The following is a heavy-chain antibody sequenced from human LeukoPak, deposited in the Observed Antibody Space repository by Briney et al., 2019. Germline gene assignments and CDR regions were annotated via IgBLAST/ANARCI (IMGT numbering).Heavy chain of an antibody. J-gene: IGHJ4*02. CDR1: GGSISSSSYY. Sequence: SETLPLTCTVSGGSISSSSYYWGWIRQPPGKGLEWIGSIYYSGSTYYNPSLKSRVTISVDTSKNQFSLKLSSVTAADTAVYYCARQALGATPLDYWGQGTLVTVSS. CDR3: ARQALGATPLDY. CDR2: IYYSGST. V-gene: IGHV4-39*01. D-gene: IGHD1-26*01.